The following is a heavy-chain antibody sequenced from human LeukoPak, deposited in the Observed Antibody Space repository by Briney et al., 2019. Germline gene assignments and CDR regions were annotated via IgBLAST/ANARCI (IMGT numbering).Heavy chain of an antibody. V-gene: IGHV3-23*01. CDR1: GFTFSSYT. D-gene: IGHD4-11*01. CDR3: AKLYSNYYYYYMDV. J-gene: IGHJ6*03. CDR2: ISGSGVGT. Sequence: SGGSLGLSCAASGFTFSSYTMNWVRQAPGKGLEWVSAISGSGVGTYYADSVKGRFTISRDNSKNTLYLQMNSLRAEDTAVYYCAKLYSNYYYYYMDVWGKGTTVTVSS.